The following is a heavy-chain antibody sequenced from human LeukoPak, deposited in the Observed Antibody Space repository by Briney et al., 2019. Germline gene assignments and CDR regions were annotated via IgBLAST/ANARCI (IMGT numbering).Heavy chain of an antibody. Sequence: SETLSLTCTVSGGSISSSSYYWGWIRQPPGKGLEWIGSIYYSGSTYYNPSLKSRVTISVDTSKNQFSLKLSSVTAADTAVYYCARHQVNNWFDPWGQGTLVTVSS. CDR3: ARHQVNNWFDP. V-gene: IGHV4-39*01. CDR2: IYYSGST. CDR1: GGSISSSSYY. D-gene: IGHD2-21*01. J-gene: IGHJ5*02.